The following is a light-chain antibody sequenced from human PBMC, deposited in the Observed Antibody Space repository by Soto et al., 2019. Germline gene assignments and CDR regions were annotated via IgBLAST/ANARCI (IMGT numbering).Light chain of an antibody. CDR1: QSVTSSY. J-gene: IGKJ1*01. CDR3: QQFGNSPWT. Sequence: EIVLTQSPGTLSLSPGERATLSCRASQSVTSSYLAWYQQKPGQAPRLLIYGASSRATGIPDRFSGNGSVTDVTLTISRLEPEDFAVYYCQQFGNSPWTFGQGTKVEIK. V-gene: IGKV3-20*01. CDR2: GAS.